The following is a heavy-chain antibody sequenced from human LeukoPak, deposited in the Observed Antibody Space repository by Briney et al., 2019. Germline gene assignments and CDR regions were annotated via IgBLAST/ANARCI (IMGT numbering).Heavy chain of an antibody. Sequence: PSQTLSLTCTVSGGSISSGGYYWRWIRQHPGKGLEWIGYIYYSGSTYYNPSLKSRVTISVDTSKNQFSLKLSSVTAADTAVYYCARDRGGDYVNHPLGAYFDLWGRGTLVTVSS. V-gene: IGHV4-31*03. D-gene: IGHD4-17*01. CDR3: ARDRGGDYVNHPLGAYFDL. CDR1: GGSISSGGYY. J-gene: IGHJ2*01. CDR2: IYYSGST.